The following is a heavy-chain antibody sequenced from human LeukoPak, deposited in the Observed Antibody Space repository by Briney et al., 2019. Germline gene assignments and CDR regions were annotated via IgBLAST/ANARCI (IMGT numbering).Heavy chain of an antibody. CDR3: ANDRGSGTYNSYGMDV. Sequence: GGSRRLSCAASLLTFSSYGMQWVRQAPGKGLEWVALISNDGSNTYYEDSVKGRFTISRDNSKNTLYLQMDSLRAEDTAVYYCANDRGSGTYNSYGMDVWGQGTTVTVSS. V-gene: IGHV3-30*18. D-gene: IGHD5-12*01. CDR2: ISNDGSNT. J-gene: IGHJ6*02. CDR1: LLTFSSYG.